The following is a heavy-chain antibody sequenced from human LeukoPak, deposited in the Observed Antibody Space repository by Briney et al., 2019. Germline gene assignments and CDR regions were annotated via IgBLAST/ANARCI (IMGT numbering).Heavy chain of an antibody. V-gene: IGHV1-18*01. CDR3: VVIAVNL. CDR2: ISAINGNT. J-gene: IGHJ4*02. CDR1: GYDFTNYG. D-gene: IGHD2-15*01. Sequence: ASVKVSCKPSGYDFTNYGVSWVRQAPGQGLEWMGWISAINGNTNYAQILQGRVTMTIDTSTNTAYMDLRSLKSDDTAVYYCVVIAVNLWGQGTRVTVSS.